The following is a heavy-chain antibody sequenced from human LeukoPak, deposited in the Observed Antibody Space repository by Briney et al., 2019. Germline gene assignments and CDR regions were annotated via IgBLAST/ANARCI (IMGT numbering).Heavy chain of an antibody. J-gene: IGHJ6*02. CDR2: ISYDGSNK. V-gene: IGHV3-30-3*01. CDR1: GFTFSSYA. Sequence: SCKASGFTFSSYAMHWVRQAPGKGLEWVAVISYDGSNKYYADSVKGRFTISRDNSKNTLYLQMNSLRAEDTAVYYCAREFCSSTSCYRLGLDYYYGMDVWGQGTTVTVSS. D-gene: IGHD2-2*02. CDR3: AREFCSSTSCYRLGLDYYYGMDV.